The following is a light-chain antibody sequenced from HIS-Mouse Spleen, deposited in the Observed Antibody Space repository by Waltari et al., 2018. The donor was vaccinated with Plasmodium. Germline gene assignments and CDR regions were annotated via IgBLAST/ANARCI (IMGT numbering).Light chain of an antibody. Sequence: SYELPQPPSVSVSPGQTARITCPGDALPQKYAYWYQQKSGQAPVLVLYEDSKRPSGIPERFSGSSSGTMATLTISGAQVEDEADYYCYSTDSSGNHRVFGGGTKLTVL. CDR2: EDS. CDR1: ALPQKY. CDR3: YSTDSSGNHRV. J-gene: IGLJ3*02. V-gene: IGLV3-10*01.